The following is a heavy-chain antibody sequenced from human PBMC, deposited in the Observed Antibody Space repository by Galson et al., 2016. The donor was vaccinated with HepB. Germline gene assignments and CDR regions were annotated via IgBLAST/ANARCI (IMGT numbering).Heavy chain of an antibody. CDR3: ARDRLLRFLEWLPGDWFDP. J-gene: IGHJ5*02. CDR1: GFTFSDYT. V-gene: IGHV3-21*01. D-gene: IGHD3-3*01. Sequence: LRLSCAASGFTFSDYTMNWVRQAPGKGLEWVSSITSNSTYMYYADSLKGRFTIARDNAKNPLYLLMNSLRADDTAVYYCARDRLLRFLEWLPGDWFDPWGQGTLVTVS. CDR2: ITSNSTYM.